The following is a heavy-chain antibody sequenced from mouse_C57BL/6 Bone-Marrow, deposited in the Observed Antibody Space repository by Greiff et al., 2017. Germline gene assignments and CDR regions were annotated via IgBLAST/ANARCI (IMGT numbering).Heavy chain of an antibody. V-gene: IGHV7-3*01. CDR3: ARLGDYDGGFAY. J-gene: IGHJ3*01. D-gene: IGHD2-4*01. Sequence: DVHLVESGGGLVQPGGSLSLSCAASGFTFTDYYMSWVRQPPGKALEWLGFIRNKANGYTTEYSASVKGRFTISRDNSQRILYLQMNALRAEDSATYYCARLGDYDGGFAYWGQGTLVTVSA. CDR2: IRNKANGYTT. CDR1: GFTFTDYY.